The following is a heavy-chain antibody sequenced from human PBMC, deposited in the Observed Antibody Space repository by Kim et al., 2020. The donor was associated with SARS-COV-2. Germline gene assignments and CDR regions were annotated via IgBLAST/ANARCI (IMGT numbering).Heavy chain of an antibody. CDR1: GFSFTTNW. CDR2: INVDGTEK. V-gene: IGHV3-7*01. Sequence: GGSLRLSCVVSGFSFTTNWMSWVRQAPGKGLEWVAKINVDGTEKYYGYSVKGRFTISRDNAKNSLYLQMNSLSAEDTAVYYCARNRRYSLDYWGQGTLVTVSS. J-gene: IGHJ4*02. CDR3: ARNRRYSLDY. D-gene: IGHD2-15*01.